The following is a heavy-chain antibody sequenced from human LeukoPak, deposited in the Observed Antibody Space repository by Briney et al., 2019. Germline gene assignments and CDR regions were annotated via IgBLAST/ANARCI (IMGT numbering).Heavy chain of an antibody. Sequence: SVKVSCKASGGTFSSYAISWVRQAPGQGLEWMGRIIPIFGTANYAQKFQGRVTITTDESTSTAYMELSSLRSEDTAVYYCARDLAGGYDIDAFDIWGQGTMVTVPS. V-gene: IGHV1-69*05. CDR1: GGTFSSYA. CDR3: ARDLAGGYDIDAFDI. CDR2: IIPIFGTA. D-gene: IGHD5-12*01. J-gene: IGHJ3*02.